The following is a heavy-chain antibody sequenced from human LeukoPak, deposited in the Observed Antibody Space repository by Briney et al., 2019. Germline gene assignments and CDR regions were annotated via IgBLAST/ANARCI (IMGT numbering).Heavy chain of an antibody. D-gene: IGHD2-2*01. J-gene: IGHJ4*02. CDR3: ARAPSDPIVVVPAAIDY. CDR1: GYTFTSYY. V-gene: IGHV1-46*01. Sequence: ASVKVSFKSSGYTFTSYYMHWVRQAPGQGLEWMGIINPSGGSTSYAQKFQGRVTMTRDMSTSTVYMELSSLRSEDTAVYYCARAPSDPIVVVPAAIDYWGQGTLVTVSS. CDR2: INPSGGST.